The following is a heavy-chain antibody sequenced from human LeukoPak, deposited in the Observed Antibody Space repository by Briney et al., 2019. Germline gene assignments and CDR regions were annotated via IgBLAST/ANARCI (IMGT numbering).Heavy chain of an antibody. CDR3: AKDSPLYSGSDY. V-gene: IGHV3-23*01. CDR2: ISGSGGST. J-gene: IGHJ4*02. Sequence: GGSLRLSWAASGFTFSSYAMSWVRQAPGKGLEWDSAISGSGGSTYYADSVKGRFTISRDNSKNTLYLQMNSLRAEDTAVYYCAKDSPLYSGSDYWGQGTLVTVSS. CDR1: GFTFSSYA. D-gene: IGHD3-22*01.